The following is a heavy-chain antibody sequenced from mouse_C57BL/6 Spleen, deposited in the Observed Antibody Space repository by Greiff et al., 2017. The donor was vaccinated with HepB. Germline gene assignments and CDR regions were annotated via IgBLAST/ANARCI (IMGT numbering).Heavy chain of an antibody. CDR3: AREGFITTVVGYFDV. Sequence: VQLQQPGAELVKPGASVKLSCKASGYTFTSYWMHWVEQRPGRGLEWIGRIDPNSGGTKYNEKFKSKATLTVDKPSSTAYMQLSSLTSEDSAVYYCAREGFITTVVGYFDVWGTGTTVTVSS. CDR1: GYTFTSYW. D-gene: IGHD1-1*01. CDR2: IDPNSGGT. J-gene: IGHJ1*03. V-gene: IGHV1-72*01.